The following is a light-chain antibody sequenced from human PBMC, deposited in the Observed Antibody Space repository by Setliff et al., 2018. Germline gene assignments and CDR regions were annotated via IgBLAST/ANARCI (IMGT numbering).Light chain of an antibody. Sequence: QSVLPQPASVSGSPGQSITISCSGTSSDVGSYDLVSWYQQHPGKAPKLIIYNVSGRPPGVSHRSSGSKSDNTASLTISGLQAEDEADYYCNAYTSRSTYVFGSGTKVTVL. J-gene: IGLJ1*01. CDR1: SSDVGSYDL. CDR2: NVS. V-gene: IGLV2-14*03. CDR3: NAYTSRSTYV.